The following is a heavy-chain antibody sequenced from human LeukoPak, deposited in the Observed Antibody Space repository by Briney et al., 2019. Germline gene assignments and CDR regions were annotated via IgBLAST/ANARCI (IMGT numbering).Heavy chain of an antibody. CDR1: GDSISRYY. J-gene: IGHJ4*02. V-gene: IGHV4-39*01. Sequence: SETLSLTCTVSGDSISRYYWGWIRQPPGKGLEWIGSIYYSGSTYYNPSLKSRVTISVDTSKNQFSLKLTSVTPADTAVYYCARRHYYDSSGYFDYWGQGTLVTVSS. CDR3: ARRHYYDSSGYFDY. CDR2: IYYSGST. D-gene: IGHD3-22*01.